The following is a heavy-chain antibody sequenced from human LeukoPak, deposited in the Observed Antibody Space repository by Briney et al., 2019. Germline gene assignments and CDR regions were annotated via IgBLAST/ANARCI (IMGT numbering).Heavy chain of an antibody. CDR2: ISTTSSSSYI. D-gene: IGHD3-10*01. CDR3: ARVMAGYSYMDV. CDR1: GFTFSRYD. V-gene: IGHV3-21*01. Sequence: GGSLRLSCAASGFTFSRYDMNWVRQAPGKGLEWVSSISTTSSSSYIHYADSMKGRFTISRDNAKSSLYLQMNSLRAEDTAVYYCARVMAGYSYMDVWGKGTTVTVSS. J-gene: IGHJ6*03.